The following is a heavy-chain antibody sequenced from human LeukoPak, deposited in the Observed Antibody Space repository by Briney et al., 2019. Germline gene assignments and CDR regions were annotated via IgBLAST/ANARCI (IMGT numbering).Heavy chain of an antibody. CDR3: APKGIMTAMYDY. Sequence: GGSLRLSCAASGFTFSSYSMSWVRQAPGKGLEWVSSISGSGDTTYYADSVKGRFTISRDNSKNTLYLQMNSLRAEDTALYYCAPKGIMTAMYDYWGQGTLVTVSS. D-gene: IGHD2-21*02. CDR2: ISGSGDTT. CDR1: GFTFSSYS. V-gene: IGHV3-23*01. J-gene: IGHJ4*02.